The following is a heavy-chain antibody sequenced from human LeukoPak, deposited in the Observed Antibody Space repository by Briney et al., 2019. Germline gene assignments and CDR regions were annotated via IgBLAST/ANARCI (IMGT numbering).Heavy chain of an antibody. V-gene: IGHV1-69*13. J-gene: IGHJ4*02. CDR1: GGTLNSYA. CDR3: ARAEKYVAVAGTCLDY. D-gene: IGHD6-19*01. CDR2: IIPIFGAT. Sequence: ASVKVSCKASGGTLNSYAISWVRQAPGQGLEWMGGIIPIFGATNYAQKFQGRVTITADESTSTAYMELSSLRSEDTAVYYCARAEKYVAVAGTCLDYWGQGTLVTVSS.